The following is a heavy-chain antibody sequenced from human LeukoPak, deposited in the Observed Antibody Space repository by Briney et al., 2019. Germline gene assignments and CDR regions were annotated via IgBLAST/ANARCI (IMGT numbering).Heavy chain of an antibody. Sequence: GASVKVSCKASGYTFTSYGISWVRQAPGQGLEWMGWISAYNGDTNYAQKLQGRVTMTTDTSTSTAYMELRSLRSDDTAVYYCARDRGGLYQPLYRVDFQHWGQGTLVTVSS. J-gene: IGHJ1*01. D-gene: IGHD2-2*02. CDR3: ARDRGGLYQPLYRVDFQH. V-gene: IGHV1-18*01. CDR2: ISAYNGDT. CDR1: GYTFTSYG.